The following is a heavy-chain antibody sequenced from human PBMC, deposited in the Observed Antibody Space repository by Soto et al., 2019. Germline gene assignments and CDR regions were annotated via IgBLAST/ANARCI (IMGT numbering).Heavy chain of an antibody. D-gene: IGHD2-2*01. CDR2: IWSDGSGK. CDR3: AKDMEIAIVVVPAAETY. CDR1: GFTFSSYG. V-gene: IGHV3-33*06. Sequence: GGSLRLSCAASGFTFSSYGIHWVRQAPGKGLEWVAVIWSDGSGKYYGDSVKGRFTISRDNSKNTLYLQMNSLRAEDTAVYYCAKDMEIAIVVVPAAETYWGQGTLVTVSS. J-gene: IGHJ4*02.